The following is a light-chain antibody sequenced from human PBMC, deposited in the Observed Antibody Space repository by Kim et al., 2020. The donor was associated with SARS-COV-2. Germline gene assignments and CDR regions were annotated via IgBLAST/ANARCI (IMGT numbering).Light chain of an antibody. V-gene: IGKV1-39*01. CDR2: DGS. J-gene: IGKJ2*01. CDR1: QTISSS. Sequence: ASVGDRVTITCRASQTISSSLNWYQQTPGKAPKLLIYDGSNLKGGVPSRFSGGGSGTDFTLTIRSLQREDFAIYYCQQSFTTPYTFGRGTKLEI. CDR3: QQSFTTPYT.